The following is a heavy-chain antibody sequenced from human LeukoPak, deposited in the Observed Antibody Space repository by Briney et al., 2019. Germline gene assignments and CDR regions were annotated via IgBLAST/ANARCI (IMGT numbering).Heavy chain of an antibody. J-gene: IGHJ6*03. CDR1: GGSFSGYY. Sequence: PSETLSLTCAVYGGSFSGYYWSWIRQPPGKGLDWIGEINHSGSTNYNPSLKSRVTISVDTSKNQFSLKLSSVTAADTAVYYCASGRGTYYYYYYMDVWGKGTTVTVSS. V-gene: IGHV4-34*01. D-gene: IGHD5-12*01. CDR3: ASGRGTYYYYYYMDV. CDR2: INHSGST.